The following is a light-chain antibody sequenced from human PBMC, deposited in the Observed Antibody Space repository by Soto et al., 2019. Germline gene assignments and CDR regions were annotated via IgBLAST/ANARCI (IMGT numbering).Light chain of an antibody. J-gene: IGKJ4*02. CDR3: QQYHSWPA. V-gene: IGKV3-15*01. CDR2: GAA. Sequence: EIVMTQSPATLSVSLGERVTLSCRASPSVFSSLAWYQQKPGQAPRLLIYGAATMPIGIPATFSGSGSWTEFTLTISSLQSEAFAVYYCQQYHSWPAFGRGTRVEIK. CDR1: PSVFSS.